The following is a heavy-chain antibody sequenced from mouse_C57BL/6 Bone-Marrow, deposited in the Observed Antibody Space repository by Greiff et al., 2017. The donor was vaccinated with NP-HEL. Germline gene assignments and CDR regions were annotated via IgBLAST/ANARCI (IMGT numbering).Heavy chain of an antibody. CDR3: TTGAY. J-gene: IGHJ3*01. Sequence: VQLQQSGAELVRPGASVKLSCTASGFNFTDYYMHWVKQRPEQGLEWIGRIDPGDGGTEYAPKFQGKATMTADTSSSTAYLPLSSLTSEDASDYCSTTGAYWGQGTLVTVSA. CDR1: GFNFTDYY. V-gene: IGHV14-1*01. CDR2: IDPGDGGT.